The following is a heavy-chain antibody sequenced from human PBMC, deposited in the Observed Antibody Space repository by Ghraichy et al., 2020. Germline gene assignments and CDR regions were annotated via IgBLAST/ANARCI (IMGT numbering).Heavy chain of an antibody. CDR2: IIPIFGTA. V-gene: IGHV1-69*13. J-gene: IGHJ4*02. CDR3: ARDGYCSGGSCHGYFDY. Sequence: SVKVSCKASGGTFSSYAISWVRQAPGQGLEWMGGIIPIFGTANYAQKFQGRVTITADESTSTAYMELSSLRSEDTAVYYCARDGYCSGGSCHGYFDYWGQGTLVTVSS. D-gene: IGHD2-15*01. CDR1: GGTFSSYA.